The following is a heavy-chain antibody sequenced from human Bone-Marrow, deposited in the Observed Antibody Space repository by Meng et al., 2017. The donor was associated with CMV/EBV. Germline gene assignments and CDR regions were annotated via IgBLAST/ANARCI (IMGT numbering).Heavy chain of an antibody. J-gene: IGHJ3*02. Sequence: SVKVSCKASGGTFSSYAISWVRQAPGQGLEWMGGIIPIFGTANYAQKFQGRVTITTDESTSTAYMELSSLRSEDTAVYYCARGRVGATRRAFDIWGQGTMVTF. CDR2: IIPIFGTA. V-gene: IGHV1-69*05. CDR3: ARGRVGATRRAFDI. CDR1: GGTFSSYA. D-gene: IGHD1-26*01.